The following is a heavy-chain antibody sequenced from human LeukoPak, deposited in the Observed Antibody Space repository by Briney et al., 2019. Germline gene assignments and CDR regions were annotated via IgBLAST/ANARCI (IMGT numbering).Heavy chain of an antibody. D-gene: IGHD3-10*01. Sequence: GGSLRRSCAVSGFTFSSYGMSGVRQAPGKGLEWVSAISGSGGSTYYADSVKGRFTISRDNSKNTLYLQMNSLRAEDTAVYYCAKVLWFGELSWFDPWGQGTLVTVSS. CDR3: AKVLWFGELSWFDP. CDR2: ISGSGGST. J-gene: IGHJ5*02. V-gene: IGHV3-23*01. CDR1: GFTFSSYG.